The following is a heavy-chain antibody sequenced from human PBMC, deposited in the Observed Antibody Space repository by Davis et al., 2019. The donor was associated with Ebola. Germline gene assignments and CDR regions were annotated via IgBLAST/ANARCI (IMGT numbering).Heavy chain of an antibody. D-gene: IGHD2-2*01. V-gene: IGHV3-30*03. CDR2: ISDDGTNK. CDR1: GFTFSTYG. CDR3: ASLPAAVIT. Sequence: GGSLRLSCAASGFTFSTYGMHWVRQAPGKGLEWVAVISDDGTNKYYPDSVKGRFTISRDNSKNTLYLQMNSLRAEDTAVYYCASLPAAVITWGQGTLVIVSS. J-gene: IGHJ5*02.